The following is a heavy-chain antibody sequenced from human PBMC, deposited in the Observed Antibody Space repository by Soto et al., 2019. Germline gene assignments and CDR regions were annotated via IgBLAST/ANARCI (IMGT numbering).Heavy chain of an antibody. D-gene: IGHD1-26*01. CDR1: GFTFSSYG. Sequence: GGSLRLSCAASGFTFSSYGMHWVRQAPGKGLEWVAVLSYDRSNKHYADSVKGRFTISRDNSKNTLYLQMNSLRTEDSAVYYCAKDSGGPFDSWGQGALVSVS. CDR2: LSYDRSNK. CDR3: AKDSGGPFDS. V-gene: IGHV3-30*18. J-gene: IGHJ4*02.